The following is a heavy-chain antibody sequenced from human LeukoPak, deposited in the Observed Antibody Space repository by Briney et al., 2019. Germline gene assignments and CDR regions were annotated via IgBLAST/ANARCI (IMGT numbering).Heavy chain of an antibody. CDR2: ISSSSSYI. CDR1: GFTFSSYS. D-gene: IGHD2-2*01. V-gene: IGHV3-21*01. J-gene: IGHJ6*04. CDR3: ARFVPAAIPLYYGMDV. Sequence: GGSLRLSCAASGFTFSSYSMNWVRQAPGKGLEWVSSISSSSSYIYYADSVKGRFTISRDNAKNSLYLQMNSLRAEDTAVYYCARFVPAAIPLYYGMDVWGKGTTVTVSS.